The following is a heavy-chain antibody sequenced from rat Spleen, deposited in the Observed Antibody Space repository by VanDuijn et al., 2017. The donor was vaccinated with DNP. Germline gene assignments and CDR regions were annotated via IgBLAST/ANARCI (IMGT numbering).Heavy chain of an antibody. V-gene: IGHV5-31*01. CDR3: TSGLY. CDR1: GFTFNTYW. J-gene: IGHJ2*01. D-gene: IGHD1-7*01. CDR2: ITSSGGST. Sequence: EVQLVESGGGVVQPGRSLKLSCAASGFTFNTYWMAWIRQIPGKGLEWVASITSSGGSTYYRDSVKGRFSISRDNAKGTLYLQMDSLRSEDTATYYCTSGLYWGQGVMVTVSS.